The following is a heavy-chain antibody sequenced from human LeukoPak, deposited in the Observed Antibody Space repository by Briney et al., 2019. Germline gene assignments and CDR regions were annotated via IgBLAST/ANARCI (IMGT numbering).Heavy chain of an antibody. CDR1: GFTFSSYT. Sequence: KPGGSLRLSCAASGFTFSSYTLDWVRQAPGKGLEWVSSISGSSTYIYYADSVRGRFSISRDNAKNSLYLQMNSLRAEDTAVYYCARGPGVVVAETFGIWGQGTMVTVSS. CDR2: ISGSSTYI. J-gene: IGHJ3*02. CDR3: ARGPGVVVAETFGI. V-gene: IGHV3-21*06. D-gene: IGHD2-15*01.